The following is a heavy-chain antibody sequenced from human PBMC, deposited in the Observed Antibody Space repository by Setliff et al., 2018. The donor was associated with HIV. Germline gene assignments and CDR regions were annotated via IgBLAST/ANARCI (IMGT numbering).Heavy chain of an antibody. CDR3: ARIDGEAADTNY. Sequence: SETLSLTCTVSRDSIRNGAYYWGWIRQPPGKGLEWIGSIYYSGSAYYNPSFKSRVTLSVDTSENQFSLRLSSVTAADTAVYYCARIDGEAADTNYWGQGTLVTAPQ. J-gene: IGHJ4*02. CDR2: IYYSGSA. CDR1: RDSIRNGAYY. V-gene: IGHV4-39*07. D-gene: IGHD6-13*01.